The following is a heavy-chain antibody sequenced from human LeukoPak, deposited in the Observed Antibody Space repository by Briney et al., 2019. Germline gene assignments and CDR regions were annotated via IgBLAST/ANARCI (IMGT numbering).Heavy chain of an antibody. CDR1: GYTFTSYG. CDR2: ISAYNGNT. CDR3: ARDTSIAAAGTFDY. Sequence: ASVKVSCKASGYTFTSYGISWVRQAPGQGLEWMGWISAYNGNTNYAQKLQGRVTMTTDTSTSTAYMELWSLRSDDTAVYYCARDTSIAAAGTFDYWGQGTLVTVSS. D-gene: IGHD6-13*01. V-gene: IGHV1-18*01. J-gene: IGHJ4*02.